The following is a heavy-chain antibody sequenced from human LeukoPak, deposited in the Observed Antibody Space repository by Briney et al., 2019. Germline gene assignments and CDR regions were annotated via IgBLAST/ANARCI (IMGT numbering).Heavy chain of an antibody. CDR3: AKGEYSSSSEGFDY. CDR2: IRYDGSNK. V-gene: IGHV3-30*02. CDR1: GFTFSSYG. Sequence: GGSLRLSCAASGFTFSSYGMHWVRQAPGKGLEWVAFIRYDGSNKYYADSVKGRFTISRDNSKNTLCLQMNSLRAEDTAVYYCAKGEYSSSSEGFDYWGQGTLVTVSS. D-gene: IGHD6-6*01. J-gene: IGHJ4*02.